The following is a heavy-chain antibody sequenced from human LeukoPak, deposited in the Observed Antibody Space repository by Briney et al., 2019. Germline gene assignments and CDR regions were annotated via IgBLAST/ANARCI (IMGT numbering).Heavy chain of an antibody. CDR2: IRTKGKNYAA. CDR1: GFTFSGSA. V-gene: IGHV3-73*01. Sequence: GGSLRLSCAASGFTFSGSAIHWVRQASGRGLEWVGRIRTKGKNYAAAYTASVTGRFTISRDDSKNTAFLQMNSLKTEDTAVYYCTGNYYGSGSYADFDYWGQGTLVTVSS. D-gene: IGHD3-10*01. CDR3: TGNYYGSGSYADFDY. J-gene: IGHJ4*02.